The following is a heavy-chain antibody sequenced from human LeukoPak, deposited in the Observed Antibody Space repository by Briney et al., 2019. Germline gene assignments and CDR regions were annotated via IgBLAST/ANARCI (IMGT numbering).Heavy chain of an antibody. V-gene: IGHV3-23*01. Sequence: GGSLRLSCAASGFTFSSYAMSWVRQAPGKGLEWVAAISGSGGSTYYADSVKGRFTISRDNSKNTLYLQMNSLRAEDTAVYYCVRQATPHGHFDYWGQGILVTVSS. CDR2: ISGSGGST. J-gene: IGHJ4*02. D-gene: IGHD2-15*01. CDR3: VRQATPHGHFDY. CDR1: GFTFSSYA.